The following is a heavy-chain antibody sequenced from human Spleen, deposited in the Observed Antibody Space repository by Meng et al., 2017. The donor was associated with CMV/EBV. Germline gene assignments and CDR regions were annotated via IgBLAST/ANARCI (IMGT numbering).Heavy chain of an antibody. CDR2: IKWDGSVT. Sequence: GESLKISCAASGFTFDDYGMSWVRLSPGKGLEWVSGIKWDGSVTSYADSVQGRFTISRDNAKNSLFLQMNSLRAEDTAVYYCSRDFNYYYDTSGYYYEDFWGQGTLVTVSS. V-gene: IGHV3-20*04. J-gene: IGHJ4*02. CDR3: SRDFNYYYDTSGYYYEDF. D-gene: IGHD3-22*01. CDR1: GFTFDDYG.